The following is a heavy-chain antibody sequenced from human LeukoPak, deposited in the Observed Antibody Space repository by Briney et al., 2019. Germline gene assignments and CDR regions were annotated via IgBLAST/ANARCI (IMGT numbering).Heavy chain of an antibody. V-gene: IGHV1-46*01. J-gene: IGHJ6*03. CDR1: GYTFINYY. CDR2: INPSGGST. Sequence: ASVKVSCKASGYTFINYYIHWLRQAPGQGLEWMGVINPSGGSTTYAQKFQGRVTMTTDTSTSTAYMELRSLRSDDTAVYYCARRGWFYGSGSYFYYYYYMDVWGKGTTVTISS. CDR3: ARRGWFYGSGSYFYYYYYMDV. D-gene: IGHD3-10*01.